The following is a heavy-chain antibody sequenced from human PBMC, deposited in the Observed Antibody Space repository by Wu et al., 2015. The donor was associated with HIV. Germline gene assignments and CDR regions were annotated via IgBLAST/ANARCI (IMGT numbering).Heavy chain of an antibody. V-gene: IGHV1-2*02. D-gene: IGHD2-2*01. J-gene: IGHJ3*01. CDR1: GYTFSDYN. CDR2: INPASGGT. Sequence: QVQLVQSGAEVKKPGASVKVSCKASGYTFSDYNIHWVRQAPGQGLEWVGWINPASGGTRYAEKFQGRVTMTSDTSINTAYMELSSLRSDDTAVYYCARVFVVVPAGFSGEITAFDVWGQGTMVAVSS. CDR3: ARVFVVVPAGFSGEITAFDV.